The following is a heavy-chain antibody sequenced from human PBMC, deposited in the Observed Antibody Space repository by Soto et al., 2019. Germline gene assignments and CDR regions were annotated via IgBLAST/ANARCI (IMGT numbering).Heavy chain of an antibody. J-gene: IGHJ6*01. CDR1: GFTFSDYY. Sequence: PGGSLRLSCAASGFTFSDYYMIWIRQAPGKGLEWVSYIRSSGHTIYYADSVKGRFTISRDSAKNSLYLQMNSLRAEDTAVYYCARDYSDSSGFFGYYYGMDVWGQGTTVTVSS. V-gene: IGHV3-11*01. CDR2: IRSSGHTI. CDR3: ARDYSDSSGFFGYYYGMDV. D-gene: IGHD3-22*01.